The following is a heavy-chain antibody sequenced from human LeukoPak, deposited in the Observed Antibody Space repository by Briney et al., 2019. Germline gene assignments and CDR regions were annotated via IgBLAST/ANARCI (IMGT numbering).Heavy chain of an antibody. Sequence: GASVKVSCKASGYTFTGYYMHWVRQAPGQGLEWMGIINPSGGSTSYAQKFQGRVTMTRDTSTSTVYMELSSLRSEDTAVYYCARDLAEVGAAYGGFDYWGQGTLVTVSS. CDR1: GYTFTGYY. D-gene: IGHD1-26*01. V-gene: IGHV1-46*01. CDR3: ARDLAEVGAAYGGFDY. CDR2: INPSGGST. J-gene: IGHJ4*02.